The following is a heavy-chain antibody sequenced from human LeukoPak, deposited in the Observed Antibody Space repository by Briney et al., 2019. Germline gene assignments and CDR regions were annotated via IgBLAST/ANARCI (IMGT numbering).Heavy chain of an antibody. Sequence: GGSLRLSCAVSGDTFSSDAFSWVRQAPGKGLEWVSAITSVDDSTYYADSVKGRFTISRDYSKNTVHLQMNSLRAEDTALYYCAIWVRNGWPYFDYWGQGTLVTVS. J-gene: IGHJ4*02. V-gene: IGHV3-23*01. CDR2: ITSVDDST. CDR3: AIWVRNGWPYFDY. D-gene: IGHD6-19*01. CDR1: GDTFSSDA.